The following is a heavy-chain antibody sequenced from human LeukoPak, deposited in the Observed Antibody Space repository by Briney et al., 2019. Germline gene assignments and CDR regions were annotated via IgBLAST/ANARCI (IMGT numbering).Heavy chain of an antibody. CDR1: GFSLSTSGVG. D-gene: IGHD2-15*01. CDR2: IYWDDDK. Sequence: SGPTLVNPTQTLTLTCTFSGFSLSTSGVGVGWIRQPPGKALEWLALIYWDDDKRYSPSLKSRLTITEDTSKNQVVLTMTNMDPVDTATYYCAHIDRYCSGGSCYGFDYWGQGTLVTVSS. J-gene: IGHJ4*02. V-gene: IGHV2-5*02. CDR3: AHIDRYCSGGSCYGFDY.